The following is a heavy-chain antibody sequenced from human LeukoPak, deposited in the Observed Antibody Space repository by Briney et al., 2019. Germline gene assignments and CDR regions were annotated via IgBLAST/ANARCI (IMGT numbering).Heavy chain of an antibody. Sequence: GGSLRPSCAASGFSFSDYWMSWVRQSPEKGLEWVANIKEDGSARYYVDSVKGRFTISRDNAKNFLYLQMTSLRVEDTAMYYCARDPRDDHNSLDSWGQGTQVTVSS. J-gene: IGHJ5*01. V-gene: IGHV3-7*03. CDR1: GFSFSDYW. CDR2: IKEDGSAR. CDR3: ARDPRDDHNSLDS.